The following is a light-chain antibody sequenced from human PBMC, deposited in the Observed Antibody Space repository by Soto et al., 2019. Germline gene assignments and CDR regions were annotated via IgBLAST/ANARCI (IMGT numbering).Light chain of an antibody. CDR1: SSDVGAYDY. CDR2: EVS. J-gene: IGLJ3*02. V-gene: IGLV2-14*01. CDR3: SSYTTSNTWV. Sequence: QSALTQPASVSGSPGQSITISCTGTSSDVGAYDYVSWYQQHPGKAPKFMLYEVSNRPSGLSNRFSGSKSGNTASLTISGLQAEEEADYYCSSYTTSNTWVFGGGTQLTVL.